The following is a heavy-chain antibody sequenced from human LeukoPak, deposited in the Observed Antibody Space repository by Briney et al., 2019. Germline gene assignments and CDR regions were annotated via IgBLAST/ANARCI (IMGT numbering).Heavy chain of an antibody. Sequence: APVKVSCKASGYTFTNYYIHWVRQAPGQGLEWMGIINPSGGSTNYAQKFQGRVTMTRDTSTNTIYMELSSLRSEDTAVYYCARGGVVGATSSWFDPWGQGTLVTVSS. V-gene: IGHV1-46*03. CDR2: INPSGGST. D-gene: IGHD1-26*01. J-gene: IGHJ5*02. CDR3: ARGGVVGATSSWFDP. CDR1: GYTFTNYY.